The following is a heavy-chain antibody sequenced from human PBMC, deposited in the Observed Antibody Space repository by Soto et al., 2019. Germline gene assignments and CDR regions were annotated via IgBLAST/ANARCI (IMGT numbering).Heavy chain of an antibody. J-gene: IGHJ3*02. CDR2: ISGSGGRT. Sequence: GGSLRLSCVASGFPFSSYAMSWVRQTPGKGLEWVSGISGSGGRTYYADSVKGRFTISRDNSNNALSLQMHILRVEDTAVYFCAKGGYYSLFDTWGQGTMVTVSS. CDR3: AKGGYYSLFDT. D-gene: IGHD3-16*01. CDR1: GFPFSSYA. V-gene: IGHV3-23*01.